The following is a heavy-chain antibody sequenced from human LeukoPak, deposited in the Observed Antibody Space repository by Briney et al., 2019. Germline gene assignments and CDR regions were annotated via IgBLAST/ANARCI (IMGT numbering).Heavy chain of an antibody. V-gene: IGHV7-4-1*02. J-gene: IGHJ4*02. D-gene: IGHD3-22*01. CDR2: INTNTGNP. CDR1: GYTFTSYA. Sequence: GASVKVSCKASGYTFTSYAMNWVRQAPGQGLEWMGWINTNTGNPTYAQGFTGRFVFSLDTSVSTAYLQISSLKAEDTAVYYCARDSVYYDTSRGPHFDYWGQGTLVTVFS. CDR3: ARDSVYYDTSRGPHFDY.